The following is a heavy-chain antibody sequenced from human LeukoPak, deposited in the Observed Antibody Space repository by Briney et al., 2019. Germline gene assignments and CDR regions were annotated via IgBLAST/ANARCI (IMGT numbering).Heavy chain of an antibody. J-gene: IGHJ6*02. Sequence: PGGSLGLSCAASGFTFSTYSMDWVRQAPGKGLEWVSSITTSSSTYTYYAHSVKGRFTISRDDAKNSLFLQMNSLRAEDTAVYYCVRVLPPWFGDPGYGVDVWGQGTTVTVSS. CDR2: ITTSSSTYT. CDR3: VRVLPPWFGDPGYGVDV. V-gene: IGHV3-21*01. CDR1: GFTFSTYS. D-gene: IGHD3-10*01.